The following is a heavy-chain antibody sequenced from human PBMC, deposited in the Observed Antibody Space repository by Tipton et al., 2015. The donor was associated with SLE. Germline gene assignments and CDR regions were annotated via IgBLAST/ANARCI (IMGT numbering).Heavy chain of an antibody. J-gene: IGHJ3*02. CDR2: IYYSGYT. CDR1: GGSIRSGGYY. Sequence: TLSLTCTVSGGSIRSGGYYWSWIRQHPGKGLEWIGYIYYSGYTYYNPSLKSRVTISVDESKNQFSLNLSSVTAADTAVYYCARDKTQGGSSWYGDAFDIWGQGTMVTVSS. CDR3: ARDKTQGGSSWYGDAFDI. D-gene: IGHD6-13*01. V-gene: IGHV4-31*03.